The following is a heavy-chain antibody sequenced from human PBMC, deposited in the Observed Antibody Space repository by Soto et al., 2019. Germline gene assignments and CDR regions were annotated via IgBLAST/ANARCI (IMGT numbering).Heavy chain of an antibody. Sequence: GESLKISCKGSGYSFTSYWIGWVRQMPGKGLEWMGIIYPGDSDTRYSPSFQGQATISADKSISTAYLQWSSLKASDTAMYYCARHDSGSNLMTDYYYGMDVWGQGTTVTVSS. CDR3: ARHDSGSNLMTDYYYGMDV. CDR1: GYSFTSYW. CDR2: IYPGDSDT. V-gene: IGHV5-51*01. J-gene: IGHJ6*02. D-gene: IGHD1-26*01.